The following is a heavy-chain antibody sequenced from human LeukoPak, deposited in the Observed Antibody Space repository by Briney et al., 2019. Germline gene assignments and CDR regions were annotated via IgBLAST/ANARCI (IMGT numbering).Heavy chain of an antibody. CDR3: ARGDTYYYDSAHAFDI. CDR2: IYTSGST. D-gene: IGHD3-22*01. V-gene: IGHV4-4*07. J-gene: IGHJ3*02. CDR1: GGSISSYY. Sequence: SETLSLTCTVSGGSISSYYWSWIRQSAGKGLEWIGRIYTSGSTNYNPSLKSRVTMSVDTSKNQFSLKLSSVTAADTAVYYCARGDTYYYDSAHAFDIWGQGTMVTVSS.